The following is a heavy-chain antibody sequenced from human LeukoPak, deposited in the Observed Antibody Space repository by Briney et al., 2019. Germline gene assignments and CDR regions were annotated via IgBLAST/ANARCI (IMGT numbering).Heavy chain of an antibody. D-gene: IGHD6-19*01. Sequence: GGSLRLSCAASRFDFISNWMSWVRQAPGKGLEWVSGINWNGGNTGYADSVKGRFTISRDNAKNSLYLQMNSLRAEDTALYYCGRVSDISVAAYFDYWGQGTLVTVSS. CDR3: GRVSDISVAAYFDY. CDR2: INWNGGNT. CDR1: RFDFISNW. J-gene: IGHJ4*02. V-gene: IGHV3-20*04.